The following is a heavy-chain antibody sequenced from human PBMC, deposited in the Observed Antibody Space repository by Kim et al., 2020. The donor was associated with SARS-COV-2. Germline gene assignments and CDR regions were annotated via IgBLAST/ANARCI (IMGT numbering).Heavy chain of an antibody. V-gene: IGHV3-74*01. CDR1: GFTFSSYW. CDR2: VNSDGSSK. Sequence: GGSLRLSCVASGFTFSSYWMHWVRQAPGKGLVWVSRVNSDGSSKSYADSVKGRFTISRDNARNTLYLQMNSLRAEDTAVYYCASLFTGYVRDKSEYWGQG. D-gene: IGHD3-16*01. CDR3: ASLFTGYVRDKSEY. J-gene: IGHJ4*02.